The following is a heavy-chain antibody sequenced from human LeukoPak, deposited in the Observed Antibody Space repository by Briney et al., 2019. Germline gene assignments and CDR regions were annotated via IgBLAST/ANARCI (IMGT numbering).Heavy chain of an antibody. CDR3: ARLRDGDYGGYFDY. Sequence: KPSETLSLTCTVSGGSISSYYWSWIRQPPGKGLEWIGYISHSGSTKYNSSLKSRAIISSDTSKNQFSLKLSSVTAADTALYYCARLRDGDYGGYFDYWGQGTLVTASS. V-gene: IGHV4-59*08. J-gene: IGHJ4*02. CDR1: GGSISSYY. CDR2: ISHSGST. D-gene: IGHD4-23*01.